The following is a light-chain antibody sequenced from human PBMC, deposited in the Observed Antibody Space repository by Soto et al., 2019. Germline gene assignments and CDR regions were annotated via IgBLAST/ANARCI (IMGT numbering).Light chain of an antibody. V-gene: IGKV1-39*01. CDR1: QSISSY. J-gene: IGKJ2*01. Sequence: DIQMTQSPSSLSASVGDRVTITCRASQSISSYLNWYQQKPGKVPKLLIYAASSLQSGVPPRFSGSGSGTDFTLTISSLQPEDFATYYCQQSYSTPYTFGQGTKLEIK. CDR3: QQSYSTPYT. CDR2: AAS.